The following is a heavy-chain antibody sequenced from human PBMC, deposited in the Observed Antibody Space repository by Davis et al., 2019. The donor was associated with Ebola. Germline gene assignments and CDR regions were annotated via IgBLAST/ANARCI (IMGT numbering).Heavy chain of an antibody. CDR2: INHSGST. CDR1: GGSISTSSDY. CDR3: ARGVGGTTGWFDP. D-gene: IGHD1-26*01. V-gene: IGHV4-39*07. Sequence: MPSETLSLTCTVSGGSISTSSDYWSWIRQPPGKGLEWIGEINHSGSTNYNPSLKSRVTISVDTSKNQFSLKLSSVTAADTAVYYCARGVGGTTGWFDPWGQGTLVTVSS. J-gene: IGHJ5*02.